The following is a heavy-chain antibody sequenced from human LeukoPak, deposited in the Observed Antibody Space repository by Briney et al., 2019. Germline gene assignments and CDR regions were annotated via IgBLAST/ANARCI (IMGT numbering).Heavy chain of an antibody. CDR2: INQDGSEK. Sequence: PGGSLRLSCAASGLTFRSYWISWVRQAPGKGLEWVANINQDGSEKYYVDSVKGRFNISRDNAKNSLYLQINSLTAEDTAVYYCASPPSTGSSGYYPFAYWGQGTLVTVAS. V-gene: IGHV3-7*03. D-gene: IGHD3-22*01. CDR3: ASPPSTGSSGYYPFAY. CDR1: GLTFRSYW. J-gene: IGHJ4*02.